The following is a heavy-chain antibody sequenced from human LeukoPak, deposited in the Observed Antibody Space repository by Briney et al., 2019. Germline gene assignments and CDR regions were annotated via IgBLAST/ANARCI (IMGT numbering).Heavy chain of an antibody. CDR3: AKPFGVGYCSGGSCYHIDY. D-gene: IGHD2-15*01. CDR1: GFTFSSYG. V-gene: IGHV3-30*18. CDR2: ISFDGSNK. Sequence: GRSLRLSCAASGFTFSSYGMHWVRQVPGKGLEWVAVISFDGSNKYYADSVKGRFTISRDNSKKTLDLQMNSLGTEDSAVYYCAKPFGVGYCSGGSCYHIDYWGQGTLVTVSS. J-gene: IGHJ4*02.